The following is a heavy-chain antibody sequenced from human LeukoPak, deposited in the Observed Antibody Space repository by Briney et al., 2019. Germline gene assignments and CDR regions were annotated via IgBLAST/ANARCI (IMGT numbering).Heavy chain of an antibody. D-gene: IGHD3-10*01. CDR2: INPSGGST. CDR1: GYTFTSYY. J-gene: IGHJ4*02. Sequence: ASVKVSCKASGYTFTSYYMHWVRQAPGQGLEWMGIINPSGGSTSYAQKFQGRVTMTRDTSTSTVYMELSSLRSEDTAVYYCARDVSGSPPRYYFDYGAQEPLVTVPS. CDR3: ARDVSGSPPRYYFDY. V-gene: IGHV1-46*01.